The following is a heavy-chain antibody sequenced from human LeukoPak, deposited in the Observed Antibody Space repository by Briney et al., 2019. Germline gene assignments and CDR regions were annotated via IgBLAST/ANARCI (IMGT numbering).Heavy chain of an antibody. D-gene: IGHD6-13*01. J-gene: IGHJ5*02. V-gene: IGHV1-8*01. CDR3: ARALGEQQLRHVRHNWFDP. CDR1: GYTFTSYD. CDR2: MNPNSGNT. Sequence: GASVKVSCKASGYTFTSYDINWVRQATGQGLEWMGWMNPNSGNTGYAQKFQGRVTMTRNTSISTAYMELSSLRSEDTAVYYCARALGEQQLRHVRHNWFDPWGQGTLVTVSS.